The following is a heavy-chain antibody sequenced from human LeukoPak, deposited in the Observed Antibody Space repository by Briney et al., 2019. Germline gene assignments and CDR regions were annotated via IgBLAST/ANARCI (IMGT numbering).Heavy chain of an antibody. D-gene: IGHD3-10*01. CDR1: GGSISGFY. V-gene: IGHV4-59*12. CDR2: IYYSGTT. CDR3: ARDSCPWGVFDP. J-gene: IGHJ5*02. Sequence: PSETLSFTCTVSGGSISGFYWSWIRQPPGKGLEWIGYIYYSGTTTYNPSLKSRVTISIDMSNNHSSLNLRSVTAADNAVYYCARDSCPWGVFDPWGQGPLVTVSS.